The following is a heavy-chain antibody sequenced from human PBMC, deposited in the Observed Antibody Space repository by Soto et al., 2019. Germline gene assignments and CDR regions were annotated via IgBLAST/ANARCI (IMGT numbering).Heavy chain of an antibody. J-gene: IGHJ6*02. CDR3: ARTSMQSRGYSYGHGGMDV. D-gene: IGHD5-18*01. CDR1: GYSFTSYW. Sequence: GESLKISCKGSGYSFTSYWIGWVRQKPGKGLEWMGIIYPGDSDTRYSPSFQGHVTISADKSISTAYLQWSSLKASDTAMYYCARTSMQSRGYSYGHGGMDVWGQGTTVTVSS. V-gene: IGHV5-51*01. CDR2: IYPGDSDT.